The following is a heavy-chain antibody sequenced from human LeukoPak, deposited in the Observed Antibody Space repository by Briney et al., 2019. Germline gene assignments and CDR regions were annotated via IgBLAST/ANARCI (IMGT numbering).Heavy chain of an antibody. D-gene: IGHD4-17*01. J-gene: IGHJ4*02. Sequence: PGGSLRLSCAASGFTFSSYEMNWVRQASGKGLEWVGRIRSELSGYVTAYAASVKGRFTISRDDSKNTAYLQMNSLETEDTAVYYCTRHLGDDDYGDFNDYWGQGILVTVSS. V-gene: IGHV3-73*01. CDR2: IRSELSGYVT. CDR1: GFTFSSYE. CDR3: TRHLGDDDYGDFNDY.